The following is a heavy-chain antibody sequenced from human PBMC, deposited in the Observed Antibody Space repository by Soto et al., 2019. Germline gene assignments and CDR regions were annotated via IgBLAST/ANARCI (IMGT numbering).Heavy chain of an antibody. V-gene: IGHV1-2*02. CDR1: GYTFTGHY. CDR2: INPNSVGT. J-gene: IGHJ3*02. Sequence: GASVKVSCKASGYTFTGHYMHWVRQAPGQGLEWMGWINPNSVGTNYAQKFQGRVTMTRDTSICTAYMELSRLRSDDTAVYYCAREPMVRAAHGFDIWGQGTMVTVSS. D-gene: IGHD3-10*01. CDR3: AREPMVRAAHGFDI.